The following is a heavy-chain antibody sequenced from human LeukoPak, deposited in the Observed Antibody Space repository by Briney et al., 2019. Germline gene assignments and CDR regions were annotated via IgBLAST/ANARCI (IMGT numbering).Heavy chain of an antibody. D-gene: IGHD5-12*01. CDR1: GFTFSSHW. Sequence: GGSLRLSCAASGFTFSSHWMSWVRQAPGKGLEWVANIKQDGSEKYYVDSVKGRFTISRDNAENSLYLQMNSLGAEDTAVYYCARDARGYSGYGIMGVWGQGTLVTVSS. CDR2: IKQDGSEK. V-gene: IGHV3-7*04. J-gene: IGHJ4*02. CDR3: ARDARGYSGYGIMGV.